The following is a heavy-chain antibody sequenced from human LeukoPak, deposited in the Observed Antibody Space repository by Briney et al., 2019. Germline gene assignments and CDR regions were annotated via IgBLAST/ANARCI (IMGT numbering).Heavy chain of an antibody. CDR3: ASGSMVRGVPFDY. CDR1: GGSISRYY. J-gene: IGHJ4*02. Sequence: SETLSLTCTVSGGSISRYYWSWIRQPPGKGLEWIGYIYYSGSTNYNPSLKSRVTISVDTSKNQFSLKLSSVTAADTAVYYCASGSMVRGVPFDYWGQGSLVTVSS. CDR2: IYYSGST. V-gene: IGHV4-59*01. D-gene: IGHD3-10*01.